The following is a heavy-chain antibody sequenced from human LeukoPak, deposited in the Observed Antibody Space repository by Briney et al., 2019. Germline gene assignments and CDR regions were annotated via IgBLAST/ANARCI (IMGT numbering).Heavy chain of an antibody. J-gene: IGHJ5*02. CDR1: GYTFTSYD. Sequence: GASVKVSCKASGYTFTSYDINWVRQATGQGLEWMGWINPNSGNTGYARKFQGRVTMTRNTSISTAYMELSSLRSEDTAVYYCARALPTYYDFWSGYYGFANWFDPWGQGTLVTVSS. CDR3: ARALPTYYDFWSGYYGFANWFDP. V-gene: IGHV1-8*01. D-gene: IGHD3-3*01. CDR2: INPNSGNT.